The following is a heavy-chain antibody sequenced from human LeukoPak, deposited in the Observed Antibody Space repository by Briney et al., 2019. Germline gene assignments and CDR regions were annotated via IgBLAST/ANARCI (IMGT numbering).Heavy chain of an antibody. V-gene: IGHV3-9*01. J-gene: IGHJ4*02. CDR2: ISWNSGSI. D-gene: IGHD2-15*01. Sequence: GGSLRLSCAASGFTFDDYAMHWVRQAPGKGLEWVSGISWNSGSIGYADSVKGRFTISRDNAKNTLYLQMNSLRAEDTAVYYCAKEICSGGSCYNPVWGQGTLVTVTS. CDR1: GFTFDDYA. CDR3: AKEICSGGSCYNPV.